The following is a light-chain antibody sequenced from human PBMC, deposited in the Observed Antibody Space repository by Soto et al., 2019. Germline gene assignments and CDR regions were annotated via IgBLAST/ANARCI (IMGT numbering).Light chain of an antibody. CDR3: QQYGSSST. J-gene: IGKJ5*01. Sequence: EIVLTQSTGTLSLSPGERASLSCRASQTVHNAYLAWYQQKSGQAPRLLIFGASSRATGIPDRFSGSGSGTDFTITISRLEPGDFAVYYCQQYGSSSTFGQGTRLEIK. V-gene: IGKV3-20*01. CDR2: GAS. CDR1: QTVHNAY.